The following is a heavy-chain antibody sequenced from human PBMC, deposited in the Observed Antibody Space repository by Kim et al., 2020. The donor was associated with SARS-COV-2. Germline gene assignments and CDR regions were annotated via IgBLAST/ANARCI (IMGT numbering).Heavy chain of an antibody. CDR3: AKELGILL. CDR2: ISYDGSNK. J-gene: IGHJ4*02. Sequence: GGSLRLSCAASGFTFSSYGMHWVRQAPGKGLEWVAVISYDGSNKYYADSVKGRFTISRDNSKNTLYLQMNSLRAEDTAVYYCAKELGILLWGQGTLVTVSS. V-gene: IGHV3-30*18. CDR1: GFTFSSYG. D-gene: IGHD2-15*01.